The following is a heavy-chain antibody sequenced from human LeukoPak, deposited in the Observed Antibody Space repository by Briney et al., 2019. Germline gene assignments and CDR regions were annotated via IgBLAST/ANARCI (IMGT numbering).Heavy chain of an antibody. D-gene: IGHD6-13*01. Sequence: SETLSLTCTVPGGSISSSSYYWGWIRQPPGKGVEWIGSIYYSGSTYYNPSPKSRVTISVDTSKNQFSLKLSSVTAADTAVYYCARHKGSSWFYYYYYMDVWGKGTTVTISS. CDR1: GGSISSSSYY. CDR2: IYYSGST. J-gene: IGHJ6*03. V-gene: IGHV4-39*01. CDR3: ARHKGSSWFYYYYYMDV.